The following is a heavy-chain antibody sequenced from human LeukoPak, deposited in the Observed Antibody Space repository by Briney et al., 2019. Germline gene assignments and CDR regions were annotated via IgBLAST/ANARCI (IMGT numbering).Heavy chain of an antibody. V-gene: IGHV4-34*01. CDR1: GGSFRGYY. CDR3: ARDGSSYGRGFDP. CDR2: ISHSGKT. J-gene: IGHJ5*02. D-gene: IGHD5-18*01. Sequence: SGTLSLTCSVYGGSFRGYYWIWIRQSPGMGLQWIGEISHSGKTNYNPSLESRLTMSVDTSKNQCSLKLRSVTAADTAVYYCARDGSSYGRGFDPWGQGTLVTVS.